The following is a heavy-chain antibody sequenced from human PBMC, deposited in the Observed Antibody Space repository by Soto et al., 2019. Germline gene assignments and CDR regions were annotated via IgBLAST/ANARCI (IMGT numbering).Heavy chain of an antibody. D-gene: IGHD5-12*01. CDR1: GITYNTYA. J-gene: IGHJ4*02. CDR2: INAGNGDT. V-gene: IGHV1-3*01. CDR3: ARAISGYVT. Sequence: QVQLVQSGPEMKKPGASVKLSCKASGITYNTYAIHWLRQAPGQGLEWMGWINAGNGDTRISQNFQGRVTLTRDTSASTVYMDLDSLKSEDTGVYYCARAISGYVTWGQGTLVTVSS.